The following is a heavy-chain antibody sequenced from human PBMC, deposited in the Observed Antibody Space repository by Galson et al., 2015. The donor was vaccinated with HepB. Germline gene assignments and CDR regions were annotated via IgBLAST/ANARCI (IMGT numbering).Heavy chain of an antibody. D-gene: IGHD2-2*01. CDR1: GGSISSSSYY. J-gene: IGHJ5*02. CDR2: IYYSRST. Sequence: SETLSLTCTVSGGSISSSSYYWGWIRQPPGKGLEWIGSIYYSRSTYYNPSLKSRVTISVDTSKNQFSLKLSSVTAADTAVYYCAREVGDIVVVPAAKTTNWFDPWGQGTLVTVSS. V-gene: IGHV4-39*02. CDR3: AREVGDIVVVPAAKTTNWFDP.